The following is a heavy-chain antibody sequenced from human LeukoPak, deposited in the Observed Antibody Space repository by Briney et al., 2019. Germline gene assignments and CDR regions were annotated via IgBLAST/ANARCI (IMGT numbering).Heavy chain of an antibody. D-gene: IGHD3-10*01. CDR2: IYYSGST. V-gene: IGHV4-59*01. Sequence: SETLSLTCTVSGGSISSYYWSWIRQPPGKGLEWMGYIYYSGSTNYNPSLKSRVTISVDTSKNQFSLKLSSVTAADTAVYYCARAGGTMVRGVIYFDYWGQGTLVTVSS. CDR3: ARAGGTMVRGVIYFDY. CDR1: GGSISSYY. J-gene: IGHJ4*02.